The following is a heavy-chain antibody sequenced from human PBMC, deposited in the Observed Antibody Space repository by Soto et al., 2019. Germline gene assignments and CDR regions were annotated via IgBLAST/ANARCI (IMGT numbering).Heavy chain of an antibody. J-gene: IGHJ4*02. V-gene: IGHV3-74*01. Sequence: EVQLVESGGGLVQPGGSLRLSCAASGFTFSSYWMHWVRQAPGKGLVWVSRINSDGSSTSYADSVKGRFTIARDIAKNTLYLQMNRLRAEDTAVYYCVRTSLVVAAATREDYWGQGTLVTVSS. CDR3: VRTSLVVAAATREDY. CDR1: GFTFSSYW. D-gene: IGHD2-15*01. CDR2: INSDGSST.